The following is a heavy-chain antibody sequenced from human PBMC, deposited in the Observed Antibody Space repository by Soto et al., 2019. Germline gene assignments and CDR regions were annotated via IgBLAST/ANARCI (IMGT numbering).Heavy chain of an antibody. D-gene: IGHD2-15*01. CDR3: ARDVGYCSGGSCPDGMDV. V-gene: IGHV6-1*01. CDR1: GDSVSSNSAA. J-gene: IGHJ6*02. CDR2: TYYRSKWYN. Sequence: QSPTLSLTCAISGDSVSSNSAAWNWIRQSPSRGLEWLGRTYYRSKWYNDYAVSVKSRITINPDTSKNQFSLQLNSVTPEDTAVYYCARDVGYCSGGSCPDGMDVWGQGTTVTVSS.